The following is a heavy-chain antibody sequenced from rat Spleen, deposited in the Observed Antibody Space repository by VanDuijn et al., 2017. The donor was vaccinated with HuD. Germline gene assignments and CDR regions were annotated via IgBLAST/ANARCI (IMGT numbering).Heavy chain of an antibody. Sequence: EVQLVESDGGLVQPGRSLKLSCAASGFTFGNHDMAWVRPGPSKGLEWVASISPNGDSAYYRDSVKGRLTVSRDDAQRILFLQMDSLRSEDTATYYCARRQFGVGYVMDAWGQGASVTVSS. D-gene: IGHD4-4*01. J-gene: IGHJ4*01. V-gene: IGHV5S23*01. CDR2: ISPNGDSA. CDR1: GFTFGNHD. CDR3: ARRQFGVGYVMDA.